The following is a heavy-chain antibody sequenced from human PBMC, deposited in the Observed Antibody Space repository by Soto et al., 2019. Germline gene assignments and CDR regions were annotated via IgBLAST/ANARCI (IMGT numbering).Heavy chain of an antibody. J-gene: IGHJ6*02. D-gene: IGHD3-10*01. CDR1: GYTLTELS. V-gene: IGHV1-24*01. Sequence: VASVKVSCTVSGYTLTELSIHWVRQAPGKGLEWMGGFDPEDGETIYAQKFQGRVTMTEDTSTDTAYMELSSLRSEDTAVYYCATDFAGYITMVRGVNPLPYYYGMDVWGQGTTVTVSS. CDR3: ATDFAGYITMVRGVNPLPYYYGMDV. CDR2: FDPEDGET.